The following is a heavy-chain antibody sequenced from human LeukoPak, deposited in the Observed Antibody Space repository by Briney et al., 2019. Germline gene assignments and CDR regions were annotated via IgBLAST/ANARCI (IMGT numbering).Heavy chain of an antibody. CDR3: ARGYNSRAGVSDCCPLDY. CDR1: GFTVSSNY. D-gene: IGHD2-21*02. J-gene: IGHJ4*02. Sequence: GGSLRLSCAASGFTVSSNYMSWVRQAPGKGLEWVSVIYSGGSTYYADSVKGRFTISRDNSKNTLYLQMNSLRAEDTAVYYCARGYNSRAGVSDCCPLDYWGQGTLVTVSS. V-gene: IGHV3-66*01. CDR2: IYSGGST.